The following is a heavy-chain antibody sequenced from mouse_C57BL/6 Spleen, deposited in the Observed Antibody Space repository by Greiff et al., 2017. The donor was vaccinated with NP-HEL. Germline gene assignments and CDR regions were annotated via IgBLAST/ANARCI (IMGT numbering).Heavy chain of an antibody. CDR3: ERERYEAMDY. D-gene: IGHD2-10*02. Sequence: QVQLQQPGAELVRPGSSVTLSCKASGYTFTSYWLHWVKQTPIQGLEWIGNIDPSDSETHYKQKIKDKATLTVDKSSITAYMQHSSMTSEDSAVYYSERERYEAMDYWGQGTSVTVSS. CDR2: IDPSDSET. V-gene: IGHV1-52*01. J-gene: IGHJ4*01. CDR1: GYTFTSYW.